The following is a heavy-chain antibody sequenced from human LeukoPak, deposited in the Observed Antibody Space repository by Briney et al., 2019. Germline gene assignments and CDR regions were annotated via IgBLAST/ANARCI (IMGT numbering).Heavy chain of an antibody. Sequence: GGSLRLSCAASGFTFSSHAMHWVRQAPGKGLEWVAIISYDGSDKYYADSVKGRFTISRDNSKNTLNLQMNSLRVEDTAVYYCAREYRGWYFDHWGQGTLVTVSS. J-gene: IGHJ4*02. CDR3: AREYRGWYFDH. CDR2: ISYDGSDK. V-gene: IGHV3-30*03. CDR1: GFTFSSHA. D-gene: IGHD1-1*01.